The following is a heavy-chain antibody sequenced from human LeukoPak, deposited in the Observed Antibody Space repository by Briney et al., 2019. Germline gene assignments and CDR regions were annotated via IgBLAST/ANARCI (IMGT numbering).Heavy chain of an antibody. D-gene: IGHD2-21*02. CDR2: IYYSGST. CDR1: GGSISSSSYY. CDR3: ATGCGGDCYEN. Sequence: SETLSLTCTVSGGSISSSSYYWGWIRQPPGKGLEWIGSIYYSGSTYYNPSLKSRVTISVDTSKNQFSLRLSSVTAADTAVYYCATGCGGDCYENWGQGTLVTVSS. V-gene: IGHV4-39*07. J-gene: IGHJ4*02.